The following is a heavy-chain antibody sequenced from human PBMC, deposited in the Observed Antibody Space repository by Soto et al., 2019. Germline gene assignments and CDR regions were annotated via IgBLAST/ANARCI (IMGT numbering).Heavy chain of an antibody. CDR3: AKDQEYCSSTSCYSSVPDY. D-gene: IGHD2-2*01. J-gene: IGHJ4*02. V-gene: IGHV3-23*01. CDR2: ISGSGGST. CDR1: GFTFSSYA. Sequence: GSLRLSCAASGFTFSSYAMSWVRQAPGKGLEWVSAISGSGGSTYYADSVKGRFTISRDNSKNTLYLQMNSLRAEDTAVYYCAKDQEYCSSTSCYSSVPDYRGQGTLVTVSS.